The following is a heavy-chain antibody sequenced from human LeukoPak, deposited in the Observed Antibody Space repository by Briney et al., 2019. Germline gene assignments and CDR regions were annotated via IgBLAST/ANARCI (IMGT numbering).Heavy chain of an antibody. V-gene: IGHV1-69*13. CDR3: ARYDFWSGGYYYGMDV. D-gene: IGHD3-3*01. CDR2: IIPIFGTA. Sequence: ASVKVSCKASGGTFISYAISWVRQAPGQGLEWMGGIIPIFGTANYAQKFQGRVTITADESTSTAYMELSSLRSEDTAVYYCARYDFWSGGYYYGMDVWGQGTTVTVSS. CDR1: GGTFISYA. J-gene: IGHJ6*02.